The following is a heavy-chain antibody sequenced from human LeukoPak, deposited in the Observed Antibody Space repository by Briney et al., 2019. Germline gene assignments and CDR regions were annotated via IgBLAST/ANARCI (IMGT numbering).Heavy chain of an antibody. Sequence: GGSLRLSCAASGFTFSSYWMSWVRQAPGKGLEWVANIKQDGSEKYYVDSVKGRFTISRGNAKNSLYLQMNSLRAEDTAVYYCARDKSVGASLFDYWGQGTLVTVSS. D-gene: IGHD1-26*01. CDR1: GFTFSSYW. CDR2: IKQDGSEK. J-gene: IGHJ4*02. V-gene: IGHV3-7*01. CDR3: ARDKSVGASLFDY.